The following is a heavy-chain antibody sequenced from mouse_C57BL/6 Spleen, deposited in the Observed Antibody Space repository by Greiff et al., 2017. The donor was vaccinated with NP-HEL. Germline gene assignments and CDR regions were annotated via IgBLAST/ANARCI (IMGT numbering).Heavy chain of an antibody. Sequence: EVKVEESGGGLVKPGGSLKLSCAASGFTFSSYAMSWVRQTPEKRLEWVATISDGGSYTYYPDNVKGRFTISRDNAKNNLYLQMSHLKSEDTAMYYCARVYYGNYGFAYWGQGTLVTVSA. CDR1: GFTFSSYA. CDR2: ISDGGSYT. J-gene: IGHJ3*01. V-gene: IGHV5-4*03. CDR3: ARVYYGNYGFAY. D-gene: IGHD2-1*01.